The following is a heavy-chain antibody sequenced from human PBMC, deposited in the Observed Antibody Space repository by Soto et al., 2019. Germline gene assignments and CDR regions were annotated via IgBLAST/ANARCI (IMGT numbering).Heavy chain of an antibody. CDR3: ASGYGSGYRACDY. CDR1: GDTFNFYS. J-gene: IGHJ4*02. Sequence: QVQLVQSGAEVKRPGSSVKVSCKASGDTFNFYSINWVRQAPGLGLEWMGRVNPIVSMSNYAQKFQGRVMMTADKSTMRAYMELSSLRPEDTAIYYCASGYGSGYRACDYWGQGVLVTVSS. D-gene: IGHD3-10*01. V-gene: IGHV1-69*02. CDR2: VNPIVSMS.